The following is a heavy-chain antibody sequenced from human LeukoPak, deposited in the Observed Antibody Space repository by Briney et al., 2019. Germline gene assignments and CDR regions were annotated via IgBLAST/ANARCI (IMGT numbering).Heavy chain of an antibody. CDR3: ARSVEGYCRGGSCYYYSYYMDV. CDR2: IYYSGST. V-gene: IGHV4-39*07. J-gene: IGHJ6*03. D-gene: IGHD2-15*01. Sequence: SETLSLTCTVSGGSISSSSYYWGWIRQPPGKGLEWIGSIYYSGSTNYNPSLKSRVTISVDTSKNQFSLKLSSVTAADTAVYYCARSVEGYCRGGSCYYYSYYMDVWGKGTTVTVSS. CDR1: GGSISSSSYY.